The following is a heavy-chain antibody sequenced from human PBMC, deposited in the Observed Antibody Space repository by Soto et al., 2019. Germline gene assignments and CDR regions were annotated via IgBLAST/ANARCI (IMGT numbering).Heavy chain of an antibody. CDR3: ARGRDYYDSSGYYGGYGLDV. CDR1: GDSISSGGYS. CDR2: IYHNGNT. D-gene: IGHD3-22*01. J-gene: IGHJ6*02. V-gene: IGHV4-30-2*06. Sequence: QLQLRESGSGLVKPSQTLSLTCAVSGDSISSGGYSWNWIRPSPGKGVERIGCIYHNGNTNYNTSLKGRSTISLDRSQNEFSLKLTSVTPADTALYFCARGRDYYDSSGYYGGYGLDVWGQGTTVTVSS.